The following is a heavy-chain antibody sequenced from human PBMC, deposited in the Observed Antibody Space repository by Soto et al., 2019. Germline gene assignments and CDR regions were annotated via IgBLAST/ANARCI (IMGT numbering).Heavy chain of an antibody. Sequence: ASVKVSCKASGYSFKDHYMHWVRQAPGRGLEWVGIINPSGEHTNYAQQFRGRVAMTRDTSTSTAYMELRSLRSEDTAVYFCARLYCKAGSCYFDFDNWGPGTLVTVSS. J-gene: IGHJ4*02. CDR2: INPSGEHT. CDR1: GYSFKDHY. CDR3: ARLYCKAGSCYFDFDN. V-gene: IGHV1-46*02. D-gene: IGHD2-15*01.